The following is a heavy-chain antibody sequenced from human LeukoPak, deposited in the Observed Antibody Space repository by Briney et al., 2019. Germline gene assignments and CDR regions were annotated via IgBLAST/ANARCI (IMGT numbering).Heavy chain of an antibody. CDR3: ARDSPSDEDYGVYLEPPGGMDV. D-gene: IGHD4-17*01. Sequence: GGSLRLSCAASGFTFDDYAMHWVRQAPGKGLEWVSGISWNSGSIGYADSVRGRFTISRDNAKNSLYLQMNSLRAENTAVYYCARDSPSDEDYGVYLEPPGGMDVWGQGTTVTVSS. J-gene: IGHJ6*02. CDR1: GFTFDDYA. CDR2: ISWNSGSI. V-gene: IGHV3-9*01.